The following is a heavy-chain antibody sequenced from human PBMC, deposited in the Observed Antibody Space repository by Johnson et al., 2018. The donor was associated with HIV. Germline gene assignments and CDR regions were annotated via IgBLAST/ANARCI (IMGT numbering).Heavy chain of an antibody. Sequence: VQLVESGGGVVQPGGSLRLSCAASGFTFSSYAMSWVRQAPGKGLAWVSAISGSGGSTNYAASVKGRFTISRDNSKNTLYLQMNSRRAEDTAVYYCAREDGDSSSWAGAFDIWGQGTMVTVSS. V-gene: IGHV3-23*04. J-gene: IGHJ3*02. CDR3: AREDGDSSSWAGAFDI. D-gene: IGHD6-13*01. CDR1: GFTFSSYA. CDR2: ISGSGGST.